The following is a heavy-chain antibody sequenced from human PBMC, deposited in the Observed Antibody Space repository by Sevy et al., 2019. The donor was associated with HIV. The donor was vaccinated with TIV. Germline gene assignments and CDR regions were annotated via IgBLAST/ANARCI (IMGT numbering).Heavy chain of an antibody. J-gene: IGHJ4*02. CDR2: ISAYNGNT. CDR3: ASMYYDILTGYYSLDY. D-gene: IGHD3-9*01. V-gene: IGHV1-18*01. Sequence: ASVKVSCKASGYTFTSYGISWVRQAPGQGLEWMGWISAYNGNTNYAQKLQGRVTMTTDTSTRTAYMELRSLRSDDTAVYYCASMYYDILTGYYSLDYWGQGTLVTVSS. CDR1: GYTFTSYG.